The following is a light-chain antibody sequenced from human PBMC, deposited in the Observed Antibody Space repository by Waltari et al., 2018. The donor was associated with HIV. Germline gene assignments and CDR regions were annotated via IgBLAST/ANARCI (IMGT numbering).Light chain of an antibody. CDR1: HSLMHIRAGDRS. V-gene: IGKV2-40*01. Sequence: IVLTQTPLSLPVSPGETASISCNSSHSLMHIRAGDRSLDWYVQRPGRSPRILIYSFSLRPSGVPDRMRGSGSGSSFTLDITDVQADDVGVYYCMQRLEFPYTFGGGTKVE. CDR3: MQRLEFPYT. CDR2: SFS. J-gene: IGKJ4*01.